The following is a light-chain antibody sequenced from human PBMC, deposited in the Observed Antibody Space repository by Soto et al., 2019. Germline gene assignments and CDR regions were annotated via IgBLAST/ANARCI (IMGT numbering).Light chain of an antibody. CDR3: QPTYRAPYS. J-gene: IGKJ4*01. CDR2: SAS. V-gene: IGKV1-39*01. Sequence: DIQMTQSPPSLSASVGDSVTIVCRATENIDSYLNWYQQKPGSAPTLIVYSASALQSGVPSRFSGSVSGTTFTLTITSLQPEDVSLYFCQPTYRAPYSFGGGT. CDR1: ENIDSY.